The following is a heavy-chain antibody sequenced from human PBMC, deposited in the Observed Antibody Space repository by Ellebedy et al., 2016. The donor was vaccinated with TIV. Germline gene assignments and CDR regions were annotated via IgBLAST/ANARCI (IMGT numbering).Heavy chain of an antibody. J-gene: IGHJ4*02. CDR2: INNDGSST. Sequence: PGGPLRLSCAASRVTFRSYWMHWVRHAPGEGLVWVARINNDGSSTNYAASVKGRFTISRDNAESILYLQMNSLRVEDTAMYYCAGDLDVWGQGILVTVSS. V-gene: IGHV3-74*01. D-gene: IGHD3-3*01. CDR1: RVTFRSYW. CDR3: AGDLDV.